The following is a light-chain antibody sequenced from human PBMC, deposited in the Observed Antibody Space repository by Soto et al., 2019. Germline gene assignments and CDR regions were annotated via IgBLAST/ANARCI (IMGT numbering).Light chain of an antibody. J-gene: IGKJ4*01. Sequence: IQFTQSPSSLSASVGDRVTGNGRASQGISSYLAWYQQKPGKAPRLLIYAASTLQSGVPSRFSGSGSGTDFTLTISSLQPEDFATYYCQQLNSYPLTFGGGTKVDIK. CDR2: AAS. CDR1: QGISSY. V-gene: IGKV1-9*01. CDR3: QQLNSYPLT.